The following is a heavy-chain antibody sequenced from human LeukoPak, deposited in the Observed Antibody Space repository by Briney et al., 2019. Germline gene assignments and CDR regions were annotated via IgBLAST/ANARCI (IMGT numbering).Heavy chain of an antibody. J-gene: IGHJ3*01. Sequence: SETLSLTCTVSGAYVSNYYWTWVRQPAAQGLEWIGRLHASESPPIYNPSLKGRVTMSIDTSKDQFSLTLTSVTAADSAVYYCASLSSGAAFDVWGKGTVVTVSS. CDR2: LHASESPP. CDR1: GAYVSNYY. D-gene: IGHD3-22*01. V-gene: IGHV4-4*07. CDR3: ASLSSGAAFDV.